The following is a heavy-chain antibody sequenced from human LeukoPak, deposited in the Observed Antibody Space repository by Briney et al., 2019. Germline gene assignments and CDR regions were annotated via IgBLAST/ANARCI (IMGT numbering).Heavy chain of an antibody. CDR2: FDPDDGET. CDR3: ATGTIYCSSCSDDY. V-gene: IGHV1-24*01. D-gene: IGHD2-2*01. J-gene: IGHJ4*02. Sequence: ASVKVSCKVSGYSLTELSMHWVRQAPGKGLEWMGGFDPDDGETPLFAQKFQGRVSLTEDTFTDTAYMELSSLSSEDTAVYYCATGTIYCSSCSDDYWGQGTLVTVSS. CDR1: GYSLTELS.